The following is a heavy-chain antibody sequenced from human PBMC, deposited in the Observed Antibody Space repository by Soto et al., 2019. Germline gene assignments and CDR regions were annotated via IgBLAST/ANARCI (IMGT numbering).Heavy chain of an antibody. V-gene: IGHV3-48*02. J-gene: IGHJ6*02. CDR2: ISSSSSTI. CDR1: GFTFSSYS. CDR3: ARDRGSEDYYYYGMDV. Sequence: PGGSLRLSCAASGFTFSSYSMNWVRQAPGKGLEWVSYISSSSSTIYYADSVKGRFTISRDNAKNSLYLQMNSLRDEDTAVYYCARDRGSEDYYYYGMDVWGQGTTVTAP.